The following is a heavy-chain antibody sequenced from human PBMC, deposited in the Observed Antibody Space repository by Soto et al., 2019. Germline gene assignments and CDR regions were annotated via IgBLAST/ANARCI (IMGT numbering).Heavy chain of an antibody. D-gene: IGHD6-6*01. V-gene: IGHV2-5*02. J-gene: IGHJ4*02. CDR2: IYWDDDK. CDR1: GFSLSTSGVG. Sequence: QITLKESGPTLVKPTQTLTLTCTFSGFSLSTSGVGVGWIRQPPGRALEWLALIYWDDDKRYSSSLNSRLTITKDTSKNQVVLTMTNMDPVDTATYYCAHSRPPRLLDYWGQGTLVTVSS. CDR3: AHSRPPRLLDY.